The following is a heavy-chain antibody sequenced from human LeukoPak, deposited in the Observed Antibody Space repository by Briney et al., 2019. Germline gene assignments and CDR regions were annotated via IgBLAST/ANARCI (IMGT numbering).Heavy chain of an antibody. Sequence: ASVKVSCKASGYTFTSYAMNWVRQAPGQGLEWMGWINTNTGNPTYAQGFTGRFVFSLDTSVSTAYLQISSLKAEDAAVYYCARADSESTTTSFDYWGQGTLVTVSS. CDR3: ARADSESTTTSFDY. D-gene: IGHD4-17*01. V-gene: IGHV7-4-1*02. J-gene: IGHJ4*02. CDR1: GYTFTSYA. CDR2: INTNTGNP.